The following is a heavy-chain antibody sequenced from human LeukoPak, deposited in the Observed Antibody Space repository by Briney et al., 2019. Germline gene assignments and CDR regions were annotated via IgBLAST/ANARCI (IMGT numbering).Heavy chain of an antibody. V-gene: IGHV1-69*05. CDR3: ARAVGVLRNWFDP. CDR2: IIPIFGTA. CDR1: GGTFSSYA. J-gene: IGHJ5*02. Sequence: SVKVSCKASGGTFSSYAVSWVRQAPGQGLKWMGGIIPIFGTANYAQKFQGRVTITTDESTSTAYMELSSLRSEDTAVYYCARAVGVLRNWFDPWGQGTLVTVSS. D-gene: IGHD4/OR15-4a*01.